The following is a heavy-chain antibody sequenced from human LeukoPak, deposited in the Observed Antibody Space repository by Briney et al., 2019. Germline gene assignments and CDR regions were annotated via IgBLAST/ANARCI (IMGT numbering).Heavy chain of an antibody. CDR3: ARGLPDSSGQYYFDY. CDR1: GDRVSTNSAA. Sequence: SQTLSLTCAISGDRVSTNSAAWNWIRQSPSRGLEWLGRTYYRSEWYNDYAVSVKSRITINPDTSKNQFSLQLNSVTPEDTAVYYCARGLPDSSGQYYFDYWGQGTLVTVSS. J-gene: IGHJ4*02. V-gene: IGHV6-1*01. D-gene: IGHD3-22*01. CDR2: TYYRSEWYN.